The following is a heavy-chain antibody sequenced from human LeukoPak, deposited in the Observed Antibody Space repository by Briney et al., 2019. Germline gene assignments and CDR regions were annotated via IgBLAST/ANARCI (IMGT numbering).Heavy chain of an antibody. Sequence: GGSLRLSCAGSGFTFSDFTINWVRQAPGKGLEWVSCIGGSSDSHIYYADSVRGRFTISRDNAKNSVYLQMDSLRAEDTAVYCCARAVPGFDSWGQGTLVTVSS. CDR2: IGGSSDSHI. V-gene: IGHV3-21*01. J-gene: IGHJ4*02. CDR3: ARAVPGFDS. CDR1: GFTFSDFT.